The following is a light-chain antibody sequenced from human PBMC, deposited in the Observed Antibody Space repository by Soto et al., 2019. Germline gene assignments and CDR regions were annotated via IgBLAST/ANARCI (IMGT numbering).Light chain of an antibody. CDR2: GAS. Sequence: EIVMTQSPATLSVSVGERATLSCRASQSVSSKLAWYQQKPGQAPRLLIYGASTRATGIPARFSGSGSGTEFTLTITSLQSEDFAVYYCQQYNDWPRQLTFGGGTKVEIK. J-gene: IGKJ4*01. CDR1: QSVSSK. V-gene: IGKV3-15*01. CDR3: QQYNDWPRQLT.